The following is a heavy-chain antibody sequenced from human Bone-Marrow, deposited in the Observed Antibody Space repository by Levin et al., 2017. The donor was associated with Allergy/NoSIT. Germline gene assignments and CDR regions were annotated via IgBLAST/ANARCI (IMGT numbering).Heavy chain of an antibody. CDR3: ARDATYYDILTGYSDY. CDR2: IKQDGSEK. CDR1: GFTFSSYW. Sequence: ASVKVSCAASGFTFSSYWMSWVRQASGKGLEWVANIKQDGSEKYYVDSVKGRFTISRDNAKNSLYLQMNSLRAEDTAVYYCARDATYYDILTGYSDYWGQGTLVTVSS. J-gene: IGHJ4*02. V-gene: IGHV3-7*01. D-gene: IGHD3-9*01.